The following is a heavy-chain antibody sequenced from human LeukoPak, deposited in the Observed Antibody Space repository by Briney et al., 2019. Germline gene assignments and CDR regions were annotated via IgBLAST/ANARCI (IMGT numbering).Heavy chain of an antibody. CDR1: GGSISSHY. CDR3: ARSPVYSSSWYSFDP. CDR2: IYYSGST. Sequence: SETLSPTCTVSGGSISSHYWSWIRQPPGKGLEWIGYIYYSGSTNYNPSLKSRVTISVDTSKNQFSLKLSSVTAADTAVYYCARSPVYSSSWYSFDPWGQGTLVTVSS. D-gene: IGHD6-13*01. J-gene: IGHJ5*02. V-gene: IGHV4-59*11.